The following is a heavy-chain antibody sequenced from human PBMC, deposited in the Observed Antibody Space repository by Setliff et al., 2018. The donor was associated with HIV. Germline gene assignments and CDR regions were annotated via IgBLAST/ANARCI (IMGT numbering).Heavy chain of an antibody. CDR3: ALDEAAAGVGQGKFLY. CDR1: GVSISTNNF. CDR2: AHHRGRT. Sequence: PSETLSLTCAVSGVSISTNNFWSWVRQPPGKGLEWNGDAHHRGRTNYNPSLKSRVTISVDDSKNEFSLKVTSVTAADTAVYYCALDEAAAGVGQGKFLYWGQGILVTSPQ. D-gene: IGHD6-13*01. J-gene: IGHJ4*02. V-gene: IGHV4-4*02.